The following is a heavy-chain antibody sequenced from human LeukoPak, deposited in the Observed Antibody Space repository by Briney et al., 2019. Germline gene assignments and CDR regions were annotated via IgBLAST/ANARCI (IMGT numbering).Heavy chain of an antibody. CDR2: INHSGST. J-gene: IGHJ3*02. D-gene: IGHD3-9*01. CDR1: GGSFSGYY. V-gene: IGHV4-34*01. CDR3: AGGLRYFDWLLSDAFDI. Sequence: SETLSLTCAVYGGSFSGYYWSWVRQPPGKGLEWIGEINHSGSTNYNPSLKSRVTISVDTSKNQFSLKLSSVTAADTAVYYCAGGLRYFDWLLSDAFDIWGQGTMVTVSS.